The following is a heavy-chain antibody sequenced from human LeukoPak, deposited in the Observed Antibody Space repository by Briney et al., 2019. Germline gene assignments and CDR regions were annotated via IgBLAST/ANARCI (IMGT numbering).Heavy chain of an antibody. J-gene: IGHJ4*02. V-gene: IGHV3-74*01. CDR3: ARESEGGSLWLVLPGHFDY. CDR2: INSDGSST. CDR1: GFTFSSYW. Sequence: GGSLRLSCAASGFTFSSYWMHWVRQAPGKGLVWVSRINSDGSSTSYADSVKGRFTISRDNAKNTLYLQMNSLRAEDTAVYYCARESEGGSLWLVLPGHFDYWGQGTLVTVSS. D-gene: IGHD6-19*01.